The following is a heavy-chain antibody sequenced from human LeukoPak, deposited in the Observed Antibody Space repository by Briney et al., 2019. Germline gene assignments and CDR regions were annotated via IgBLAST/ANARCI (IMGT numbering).Heavy chain of an antibody. V-gene: IGHV4-59*01. CDR2: FHNSGTS. J-gene: IGHJ4*02. CDR1: DGSISDYY. Sequence: SETLSLTCTVSDGSISDYYRGWIRQPPGKGLEWIGYFHNSGTSTYNPSLESRVTISADTSKNQFSLKLNSLTTADTAVYYCTRGAGWLIDYWGQGILVTVSS. D-gene: IGHD3-16*01. CDR3: TRGAGWLIDY.